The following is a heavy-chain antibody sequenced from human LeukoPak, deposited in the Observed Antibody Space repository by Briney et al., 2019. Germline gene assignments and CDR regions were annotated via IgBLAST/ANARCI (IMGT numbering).Heavy chain of an antibody. CDR3: ARSHDYYDSSGYYPNWFDP. D-gene: IGHD3-22*01. Sequence: GGSLRLSCAASGFTFDDYGMSWVRQAPGKGLEWVSGINWNGGSTGYADSVKGRFTISRDNAKNSLYLQMNSLRAEDTALYHCARSHDYYDSSGYYPNWFDPWGQGTLVTVPS. CDR1: GFTFDDYG. V-gene: IGHV3-20*01. CDR2: INWNGGST. J-gene: IGHJ5*02.